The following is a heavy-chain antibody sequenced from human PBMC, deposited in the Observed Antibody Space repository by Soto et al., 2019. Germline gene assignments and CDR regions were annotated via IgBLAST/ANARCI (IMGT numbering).Heavy chain of an antibody. J-gene: IGHJ5*01. CDR1: GYTFADLC. V-gene: IGHV1-18*01. CDR3: ARGGAPPAS. Sequence: ASVKVSCKASGYTFADLCMNWVRQAPGKGLEWMGGFSADDGDTNYAQKFQGRVTMTADTSTDTAYMELSSLRSEDTAVYYCARGGAPPASWG. CDR2: FSADDGDT.